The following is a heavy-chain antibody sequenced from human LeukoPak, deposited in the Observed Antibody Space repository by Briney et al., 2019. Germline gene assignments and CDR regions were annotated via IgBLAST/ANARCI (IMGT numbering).Heavy chain of an antibody. V-gene: IGHV3-11*04. CDR2: ISSSGSTI. CDR1: GGSISSSYYY. D-gene: IGHD2-21*02. J-gene: IGHJ4*02. CDR3: ARDLGGGDSA. Sequence: LSLTCTVSGGSISSSYYYWGWIRQPPGKGLEWVSYISSSGSTIYYADPVKGRFTISRDNAKNSLYLQMNSLRAEDTAVYYCARDLGGGDSAWGQGTLVTVSS.